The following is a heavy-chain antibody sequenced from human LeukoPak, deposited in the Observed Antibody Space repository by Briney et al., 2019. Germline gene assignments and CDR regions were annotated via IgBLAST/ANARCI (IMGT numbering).Heavy chain of an antibody. Sequence: GGSLRLCCAASGFTFSNYEMNRVRQAPGKGLEWVSYISSSGSTIYYADSVKGRFTISRDNAKNSLYLQMNSLRAEDTAVYYCAELGITMIGGVWGKGTTVTISS. CDR3: AELGITMIGGV. CDR2: ISSSGSTI. V-gene: IGHV3-48*03. D-gene: IGHD3-10*02. CDR1: GFTFSNYE. J-gene: IGHJ6*04.